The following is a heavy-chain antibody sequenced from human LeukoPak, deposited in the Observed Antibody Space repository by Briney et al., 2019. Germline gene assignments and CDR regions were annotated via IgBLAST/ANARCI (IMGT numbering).Heavy chain of an antibody. D-gene: IGHD1-26*01. J-gene: IGHJ3*02. CDR3: ARQRSPTWVPGAFDI. V-gene: IGHV1-69*05. CDR2: IIPIFGTA. CDR1: GGTFSSYA. Sequence: SVKVSCKASGGTFSSYAISWVRQAPGQGLEWMGGIIPIFGTANYAQKFQGRVTITTDESTSTAYMELSSLRSEDTAVYYCARQRSPTWVPGAFDIWGQGTMVTVSS.